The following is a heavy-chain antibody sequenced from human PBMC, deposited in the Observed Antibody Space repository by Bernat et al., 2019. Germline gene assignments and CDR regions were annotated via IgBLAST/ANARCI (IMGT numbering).Heavy chain of an antibody. CDR2: ISGSGGGT. D-gene: IGHD3-16*01. Sequence: EVQLVESGGGLVKPGGSLRLSCAASGFTFSSYAMSWVRQAPGKGLEWVSAISGSGGGTYYADSVKGRFTISRDKSKNTLYLKMNSLRAEDTAVYYCATCSAGYYYYGMDVWGQGTTVTVSS. CDR3: ATCSAGYYYYGMDV. J-gene: IGHJ6*02. V-gene: IGHV3-23*04. CDR1: GFTFSSYA.